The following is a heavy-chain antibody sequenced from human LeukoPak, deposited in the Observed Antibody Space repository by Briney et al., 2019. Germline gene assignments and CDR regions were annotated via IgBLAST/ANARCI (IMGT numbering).Heavy chain of an antibody. CDR3: ARDFHNWNDRQAFYF. CDR1: TGSISSYY. CDR2: TYYSGTT. V-gene: IGHV4-59*01. D-gene: IGHD1-20*01. Sequence: SETLSLTCTVYTGSISSYYWSCIRHPPGHGLEWIVNTYYSGTTNSNPSLMTRVTTLGDTSKEQFSLKLSYVAVADTAVYYCARDFHNWNDRQAFYFWGQGTMVTVSS. J-gene: IGHJ3*01.